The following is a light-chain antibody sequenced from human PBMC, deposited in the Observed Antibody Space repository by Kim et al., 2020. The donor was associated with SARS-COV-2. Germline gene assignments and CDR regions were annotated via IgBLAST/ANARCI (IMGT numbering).Light chain of an antibody. Sequence: LSPGERATLSCRASQSVSKSVLAWYRQRPGQAPNLLIYGASTRATGIPDRFSGSGSGTDFTLTISRLEPEDFAVYYCQQYGTTPYTFGQGTKLEIK. J-gene: IGKJ2*01. CDR3: QQYGTTPYT. CDR1: QSVSKSV. V-gene: IGKV3-20*01. CDR2: GAS.